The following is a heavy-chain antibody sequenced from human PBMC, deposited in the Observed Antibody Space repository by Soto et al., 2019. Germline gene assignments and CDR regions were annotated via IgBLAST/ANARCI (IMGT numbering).Heavy chain of an antibody. CDR2: IYHSGST. CDR3: ARRARVLLWFGEAEYWFDP. Sequence: SETLSLTCTVSGGSISSYYWSWIRQPPGKGLEWIGGIYHSGSTNYNPSLKSRVTISVDTSKNQFSLKLSSVTAADTAVYYCARRARVLLWFGEAEYWFDPWGQGTLVTSPQ. V-gene: IGHV4-39*01. J-gene: IGHJ5*02. CDR1: GGSISSYY. D-gene: IGHD3-10*01.